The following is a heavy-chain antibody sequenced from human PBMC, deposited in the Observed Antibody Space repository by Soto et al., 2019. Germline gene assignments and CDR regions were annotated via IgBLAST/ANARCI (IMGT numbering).Heavy chain of an antibody. J-gene: IGHJ6*02. CDR2: IGGSGDDT. V-gene: IGHV3-23*01. CDR1: GFTFSCRA. CDR3: AKPASADV. Sequence: GGSLGLSCPASGFTFSCRAMSWVRQAPGKGLEWVSGIGGSGDDTEYTDSVKGRFTISRDNSKNTLYLQMNSLRAEDTALYYCAKPASADVWGQGTTVTVSS.